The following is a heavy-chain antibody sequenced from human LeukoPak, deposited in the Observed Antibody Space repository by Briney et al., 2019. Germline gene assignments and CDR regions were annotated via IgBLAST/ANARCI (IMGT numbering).Heavy chain of an antibody. D-gene: IGHD3-10*01. V-gene: IGHV3-48*01. CDR1: GFTFSSYS. CDR3: ARPLMYYYGSETYFWFDP. J-gene: IGHJ5*02. Sequence: SGGSLRLSCVASGFTFSSYSMNWVRQAPGKGLEWVSYISSSSSTIYYADSVKGRFTISRDNAKNSLYLQMNSLRAEDTAMYYCARPLMYYYGSETYFWFDPWGQGTLVTVSS. CDR2: ISSSSSTI.